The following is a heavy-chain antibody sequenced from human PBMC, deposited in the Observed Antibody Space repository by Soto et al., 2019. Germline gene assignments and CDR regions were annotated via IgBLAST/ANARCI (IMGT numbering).Heavy chain of an antibody. CDR3: ARERRTMVRGVRRDYYYGMDV. J-gene: IGHJ6*02. Sequence: QVQLVQSGAEVKKPGSSVKVSCKASGGTFSSYAISWVRQAPGQGLEWMGGIIPIFGTANYAQKFQGRVTITADESTSPAYMELSSLRSEDTAVYYCARERRTMVRGVRRDYYYGMDVWGQGTTVTVSS. V-gene: IGHV1-69*01. CDR2: IIPIFGTA. CDR1: GGTFSSYA. D-gene: IGHD3-10*01.